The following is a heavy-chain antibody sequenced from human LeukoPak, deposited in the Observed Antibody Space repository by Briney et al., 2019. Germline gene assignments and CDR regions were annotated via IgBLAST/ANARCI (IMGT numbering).Heavy chain of an antibody. J-gene: IGHJ4*02. CDR2: MYYSGTT. CDR3: ARHTTILGHFGY. V-gene: IGHV4-39*01. CDR1: GFTFSSYAMH. Sequence: GSLRLSCAASGFTFSSYAMHWVRQAPGKGLEWIGSMYYSGTTYYNPSLKSRVTISVDTSKNQFSLKLSSVTAADTALYYCARHTTILGHFGYWGQGTLVTVSS. D-gene: IGHD3-3*01.